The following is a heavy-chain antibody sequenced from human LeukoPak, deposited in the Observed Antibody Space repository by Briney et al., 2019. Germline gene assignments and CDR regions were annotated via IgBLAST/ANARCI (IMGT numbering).Heavy chain of an antibody. V-gene: IGHV3-11*06. CDR3: ARGVAAAGTRARKTYYFDY. CDR2: IRSSSSYT. D-gene: IGHD6-13*01. J-gene: IGHJ4*02. CDR1: RFTSSDYY. Sequence: GRSLRLSCAASRFTSSDYYMSWIRHAPGEGLEWGSYIRSSSSYTNYADSVKGRFTISRDNAKNSLYLQMSSLGAEDTAVYYCARGVAAAGTRARKTYYFDYWGQGTLVTVSS.